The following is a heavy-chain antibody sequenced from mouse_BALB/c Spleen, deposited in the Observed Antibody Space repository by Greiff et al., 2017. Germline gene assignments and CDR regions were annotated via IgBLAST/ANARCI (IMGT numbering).Heavy chain of an antibody. CDR1: GFTFNTYA. J-gene: IGHJ4*01. Sequence: EVKLQESGGGLVQPKGSLKLSCAASGFTFNTYAMNWVRQAPGKGLEWVARIRSKSNNYATYYADSVKDRFTISRDDSQSMLYLQMNNLKTEDTAMYYCVRRGGNYAMDYWGQGTSVTVSS. V-gene: IGHV10-1*02. CDR2: IRSKSNNYAT. CDR3: VRRGGNYAMDY.